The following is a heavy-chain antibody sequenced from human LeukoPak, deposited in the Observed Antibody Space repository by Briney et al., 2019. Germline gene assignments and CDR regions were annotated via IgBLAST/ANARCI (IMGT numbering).Heavy chain of an antibody. D-gene: IGHD1-14*01. J-gene: IGHJ6*03. CDR3: ARGGNAGYYYYYYYMDV. CDR2: ISGSGGFT. V-gene: IGHV3-23*01. CDR1: GFTFSTYG. Sequence: PGGSLRLSCPASGFTFSTYGMSWVRQAPGKGLEWVSAISGSGGFTYYADSVKGRFTISRDNSKHTLYLQMNSLRAEDTAVYYCARGGNAGYYYYYYYMDVWGKGTTVTISS.